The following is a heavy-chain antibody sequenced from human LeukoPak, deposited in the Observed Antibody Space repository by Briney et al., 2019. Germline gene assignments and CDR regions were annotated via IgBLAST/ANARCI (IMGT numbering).Heavy chain of an antibody. J-gene: IGHJ4*02. V-gene: IGHV1-2*02. Sequence: ASVKVSCKSSGYTFIDYYIHWVRQAPGQGLEWMGWINPNSGATKYAQKFQGRVSMTRDASINTAYMDLTNLRSDDTAIFYCARVKKLMPEFEFWGQGTLVTVSS. CDR1: GYTFIDYY. D-gene: IGHD2-2*01. CDR3: ARVKKLMPEFEF. CDR2: INPNSGAT.